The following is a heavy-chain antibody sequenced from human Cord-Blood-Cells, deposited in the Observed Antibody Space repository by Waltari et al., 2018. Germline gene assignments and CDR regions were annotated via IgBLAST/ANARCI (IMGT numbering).Heavy chain of an antibody. CDR3: ARDRDIVATIMCLDY. J-gene: IGHJ4*02. CDR2: INPNSGGT. CDR1: GYTFTGYY. Sequence: QVQLVQSGAEVKKPGASVKVSCKASGYTFTGYYMHWVRQAPGQGLEWMGWINPNSGGTNYAQKFQGRGTMTRDTSISTAYMELSRLRSDDTAVYYCARDRDIVATIMCLDYWGQGTLVTVSS. V-gene: IGHV1-2*02. D-gene: IGHD5-12*01.